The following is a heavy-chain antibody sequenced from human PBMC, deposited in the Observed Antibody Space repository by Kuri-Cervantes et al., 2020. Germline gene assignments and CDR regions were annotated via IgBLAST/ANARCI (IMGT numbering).Heavy chain of an antibody. J-gene: IGHJ6*03. Sequence: SQTLSLTCAVYGGSFSGYYWSWIRQPPGKGLEWIGEINHSGSTNYNPSLRSRLTISVDKSKNQFSLKLSFVTAADTAVYYCARSLRFLEWSGGGYYYYYFDVWGKGTTVTVSS. D-gene: IGHD3-3*01. V-gene: IGHV4-34*01. CDR3: ARSLRFLEWSGGGYYYYYFDV. CDR2: INHSGST. CDR1: GGSFSGYY.